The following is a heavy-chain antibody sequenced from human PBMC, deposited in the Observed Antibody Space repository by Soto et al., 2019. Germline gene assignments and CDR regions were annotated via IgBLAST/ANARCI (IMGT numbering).Heavy chain of an antibody. D-gene: IGHD3-10*01. J-gene: IGHJ4*02. CDR3: ARVYRITMVRGELSEY. CDR1: GYTFTSYG. Sequence: QIQLVQSGAEVKKPGASVKVSCKASGYTFTSYGISWVRQAPGQGLEWMGWISAYNGNTNYAQKLQGRVTMTTDTSTSTAYMELRSLRSDDTAVYYCARVYRITMVRGELSEYWGQGTLVTVSS. V-gene: IGHV1-18*01. CDR2: ISAYNGNT.